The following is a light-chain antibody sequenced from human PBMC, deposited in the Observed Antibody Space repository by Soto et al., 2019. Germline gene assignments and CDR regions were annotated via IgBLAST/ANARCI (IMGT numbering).Light chain of an antibody. V-gene: IGKV1-5*01. J-gene: IGKJ2*01. CDR3: QNCFTVPYT. CDR1: QSIRGW. Sequence: DIRMTQSASTLSASVGDRVTITCRASQSIRGWLAWYQQKPGKAPNLLIYDASRLKSGVPSGFSGSGSGTHFTFTITSLQTEDIGTYYCQNCFTVPYTFGQGTKVDIK. CDR2: DAS.